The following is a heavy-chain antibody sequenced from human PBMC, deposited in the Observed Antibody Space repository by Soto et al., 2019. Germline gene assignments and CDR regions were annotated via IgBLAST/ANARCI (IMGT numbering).Heavy chain of an antibody. CDR1: GYSFTSYW. J-gene: IGHJ6*02. CDR2: IDPSDSYT. D-gene: IGHD4-17*01. Sequence: GESLKISCKGSGYSFTSYWISWVRQMPGKGLEWMGRIDPSDSYTNYSPSFQGHVTISADKSISTAYLQWSSLKASDTAMYYCESLNYGDYYYYYGMDVWGQGTTVTVSS. V-gene: IGHV5-10-1*01. CDR3: ESLNYGDYYYYYGMDV.